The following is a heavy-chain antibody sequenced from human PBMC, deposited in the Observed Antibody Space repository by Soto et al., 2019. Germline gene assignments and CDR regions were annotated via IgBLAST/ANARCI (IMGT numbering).Heavy chain of an antibody. D-gene: IGHD6-6*01. Sequence: QVQLQESGPGLVKPSQTLSLTCTVSGGSISRGGYYWSWIRQHPGKGLEWIGYIYYSGSTYYNPSLKSRVTISIDTSKNQFSLKLSSVTAADTAVYYCATTIASRPVDYWGQETLVTVSS. CDR2: IYYSGST. V-gene: IGHV4-31*03. J-gene: IGHJ4*02. CDR3: ATTIASRPVDY. CDR1: GGSISRGGYY.